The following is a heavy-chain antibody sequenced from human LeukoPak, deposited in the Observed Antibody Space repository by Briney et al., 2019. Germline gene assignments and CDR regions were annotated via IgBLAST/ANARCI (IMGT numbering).Heavy chain of an antibody. V-gene: IGHV1-18*01. D-gene: IGHD3-10*01. CDR3: ARHPGLVVRGVITDY. CDR1: GYTFTSYG. CDR2: ISPYNGNT. Sequence: ASVKVSCKASGYTFTSYGISWVRQAPGQGLGWMGWISPYNGNTNYAQKFQGRVTMTTDTSTSTAYMELRSLRSDDTAVYFCARHPGLVVRGVITDYWGQGTLVTVSS. J-gene: IGHJ4*02.